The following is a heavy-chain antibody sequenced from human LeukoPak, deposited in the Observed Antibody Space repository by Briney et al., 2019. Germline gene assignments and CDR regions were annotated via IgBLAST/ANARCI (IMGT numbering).Heavy chain of an antibody. J-gene: IGHJ4*02. CDR3: ATDQRYAFDY. V-gene: IGHV3-48*02. D-gene: IGHD3-9*01. CDR1: GFSFTDYP. CDR2: IRTTAEGAKYA. Sequence: QPGGSLRLSCATSGFSFTDYPMNWVHQPPGKGLEWISNIRTTAEGAKYAYYADSVKGRVTISRDDGKNTLYLHMNSLRDDDTAVYYCATDQRYAFDYWGQGILVTVSS.